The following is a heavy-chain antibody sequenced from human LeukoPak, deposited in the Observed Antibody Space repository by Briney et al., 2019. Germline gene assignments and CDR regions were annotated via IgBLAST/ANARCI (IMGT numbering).Heavy chain of an antibody. D-gene: IGHD3-22*01. CDR3: ARHAGELDYYDSSGYYPFDY. V-gene: IGHV4-59*08. CDR1: GGSISSYY. Sequence: SETLSLTCTVSGGSISSYYWSWIRQPPGKGLEWIGYIYYSGSTNYNPSLKSRVTISVDTSKNQFSLKLSSVTAADTAVYYCARHAGELDYYDSSGYYPFDYWGQGTLVTVSS. CDR2: IYYSGST. J-gene: IGHJ4*02.